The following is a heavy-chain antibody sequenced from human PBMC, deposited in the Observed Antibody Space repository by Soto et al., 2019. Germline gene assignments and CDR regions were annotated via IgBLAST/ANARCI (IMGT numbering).Heavy chain of an antibody. CDR3: ARDFRGIAVAGLTRGMDV. CDR2: TYYRSKWYN. V-gene: IGHV6-1*01. D-gene: IGHD6-19*01. J-gene: IGHJ6*02. Sequence: PSQTLSLTCAISGDSVSSNSAALNWIRQSPSRGLEWLGRTYYRSKWYNDYAVSVKSRITINPDTPKNQFSLQLNSVTPEDTAVYYCARDFRGIAVAGLTRGMDVWGQGTTVTVSS. CDR1: GDSVSSNSAA.